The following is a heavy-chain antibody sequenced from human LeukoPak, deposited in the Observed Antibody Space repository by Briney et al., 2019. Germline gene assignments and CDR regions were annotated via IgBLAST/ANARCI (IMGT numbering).Heavy chain of an antibody. D-gene: IGHD6-13*01. Sequence: PGRSLRLSCAASGSTFDDYAMHWVRQAPGKGLEWVSGISWNSGSIGYADSVKGRFTISRDNAKNSLYLQMNSLRAEDTALYYCAKDGDGGSSSWYFDYWGQGTLVTVSS. V-gene: IGHV3-9*01. CDR1: GSTFDDYA. J-gene: IGHJ4*02. CDR2: ISWNSGSI. CDR3: AKDGDGGSSSWYFDY.